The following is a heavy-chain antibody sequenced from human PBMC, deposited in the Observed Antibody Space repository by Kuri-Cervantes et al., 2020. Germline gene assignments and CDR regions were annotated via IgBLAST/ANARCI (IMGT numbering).Heavy chain of an antibody. CDR2: ISYDGSNK. CDR3: ARVPGYCSGGSCYRLYYYYGMDV. CDR1: GFTFSSYA. Sequence: GGSLRLSCVASGFTFSSYAMHWVRQAPGKGLEWVAVISYDGSNKYYADSVKGRFTISRDNSKNTLYLQMNSLRAEDTAVYYCARVPGYCSGGSCYRLYYYYGMDVWGQGTTGTVSS. V-gene: IGHV3-30-3*01. J-gene: IGHJ6*02. D-gene: IGHD2-15*01.